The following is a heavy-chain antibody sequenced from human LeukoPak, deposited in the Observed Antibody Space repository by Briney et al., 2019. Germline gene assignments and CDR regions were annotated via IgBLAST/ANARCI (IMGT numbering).Heavy chain of an antibody. J-gene: IGHJ4*02. CDR1: GVTSSDYW. CDR2: IHADGGGA. V-gene: IGHV3-74*01. Sequence: GGSLRLSCTASGVTSSDYWTHWVRQGPGKGLVWVSRIHADGGGASYADFVKGRFTISRDNAKNSLYLQMNSLRAEDTAIYYCTRVGYIDEGIDYWGQGTLVTVSS. CDR3: TRVGYIDEGIDY. D-gene: IGHD5-24*01.